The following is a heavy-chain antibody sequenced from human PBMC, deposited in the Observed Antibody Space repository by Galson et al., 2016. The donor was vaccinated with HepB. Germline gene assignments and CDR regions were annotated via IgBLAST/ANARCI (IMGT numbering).Heavy chain of an antibody. J-gene: IGHJ6*02. V-gene: IGHV3-23*01. D-gene: IGHD2-15*01. CDR3: AKDESSGGSCYHGCYYYGMDV. Sequence: SLRLSCAVSGFTFRSYAMSWVRQAPGKGLEWVSVISSNGGRTYYAHSVKGRFTIPRDNSKNTRYLKMNSRGAGGTAVYYCAKDESSGGSCYHGCYYYGMDVWGQGTTVTVSS. CDR1: GFTFRSYA. CDR2: ISSNGGRT.